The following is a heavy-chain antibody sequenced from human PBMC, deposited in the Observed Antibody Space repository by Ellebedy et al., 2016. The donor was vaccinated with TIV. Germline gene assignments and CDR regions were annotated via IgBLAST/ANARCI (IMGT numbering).Heavy chain of an antibody. Sequence: MPGGSLRLSCAASGFTFSNYAMNRVRQAPGKGLEWIGYVSYSGSTNYNPSLTSRVTISVDPSKNQFSLNLRSVTAADTAIYYCARESRNTGAYTDDYWGQGSLVTVSS. CDR3: ARESRNTGAYTDDY. J-gene: IGHJ4*02. D-gene: IGHD1-1*01. CDR2: VSYSGST. V-gene: IGHV4-59*01. CDR1: GFTFSNYA.